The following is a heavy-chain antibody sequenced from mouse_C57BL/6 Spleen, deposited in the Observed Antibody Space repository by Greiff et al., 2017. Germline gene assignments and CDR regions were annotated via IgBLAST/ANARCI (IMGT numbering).Heavy chain of an antibody. CDR1: GFTFSDYY. D-gene: IGHD1-1*02. J-gene: IGHJ4*01. Sequence: EVMLVESEGGLVQPGSSMKLSCTASGFTFSDYYMAWVRQVPEKGLEWVANINYDGSSTYYLDSLKSRFIISRDNATNILYLQMSSLKSEDTATYYFARDGGGYYAMDYWGQGTSVTVSS. V-gene: IGHV5-16*01. CDR3: ARDGGGYYAMDY. CDR2: INYDGSST.